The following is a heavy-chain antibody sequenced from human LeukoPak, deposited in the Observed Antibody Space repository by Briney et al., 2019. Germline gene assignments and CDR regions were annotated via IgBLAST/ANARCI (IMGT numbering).Heavy chain of an antibody. Sequence: GGSLRLSCVASGFTFSSYDMAWVRQAPGKGLEWVFAISNSGDRTFYADSVKGRFTISRDNSKNMVYVQMRSLRAEDTAIYYCAEVLHGDQYVFDYWGQGTLVAVSS. V-gene: IGHV3-23*01. CDR1: GFTFSSYD. J-gene: IGHJ4*02. D-gene: IGHD4-17*01. CDR3: AEVLHGDQYVFDY. CDR2: ISNSGDRT.